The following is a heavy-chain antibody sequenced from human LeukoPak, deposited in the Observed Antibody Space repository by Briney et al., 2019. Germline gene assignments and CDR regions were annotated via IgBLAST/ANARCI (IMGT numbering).Heavy chain of an antibody. J-gene: IGHJ4*02. CDR3: ARGDSSSWYESDF. Sequence: SETLSLTCTVSGGSISSYYWSWIRQPPGKGLEWIGYIYYSGSTNYNPSLKSRVTISVDTSKNQFSLKLSSVTAADTAVYYCARGDSSSWYESDFWGQGTLVTVSS. D-gene: IGHD6-13*01. CDR1: GGSISSYY. CDR2: IYYSGST. V-gene: IGHV4-59*01.